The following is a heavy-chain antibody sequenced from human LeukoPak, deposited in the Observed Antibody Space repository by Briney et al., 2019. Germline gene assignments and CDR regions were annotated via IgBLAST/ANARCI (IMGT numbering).Heavy chain of an antibody. CDR3: VRDLAAAGTFDY. CDR2: ISYDGSNK. J-gene: IGHJ4*02. D-gene: IGHD6-13*01. V-gene: IGHV3-30-3*01. Sequence: QSGGSLRLSCAASGFTFSSYAMHWVRQAPGKGLEWVAVISYDGSNKYYADSVKGRFTISIDNSKNTLYLQMNSLRAEDTAVYYCVRDLAAAGTFDYWGQGTLATVSS. CDR1: GFTFSSYA.